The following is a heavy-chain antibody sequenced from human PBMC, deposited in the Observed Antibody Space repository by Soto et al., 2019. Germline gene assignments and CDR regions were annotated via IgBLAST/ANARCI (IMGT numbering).Heavy chain of an antibody. D-gene: IGHD3-3*01. CDR2: IIPIFGTA. CDR3: ARETAKGDYDFWSGYRANAFDI. V-gene: IGHV1-69*13. J-gene: IGHJ3*02. CDR1: GGTFSSYA. Sequence: SVKVACKASGGTFSSYAISWVRQAPGQGLEWMGGIIPIFGTANYAQKFQGRVTITADESTSTAYMELSSLRSEDTAVYYCARETAKGDYDFWSGYRANAFDIWGQGTMVTVPS.